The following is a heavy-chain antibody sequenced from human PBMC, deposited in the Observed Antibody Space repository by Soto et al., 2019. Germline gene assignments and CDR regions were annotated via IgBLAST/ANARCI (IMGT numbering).Heavy chain of an antibody. Sequence: QVQFVQSGTEVNKPGAFVKLSCKTSGYIFSSYAMHWVRQAHGQSREWMGWINPGNGNTKYSQKLQGRVAITRDTSASTAYMELSSLRSEDTAVYYCARAVARGVKTVYYFYGMDVWGQGTTVTVSS. CDR3: ARAVARGVKTVYYFYGMDV. J-gene: IGHJ6*02. CDR1: GYIFSSYA. D-gene: IGHD3-10*01. CDR2: INPGNGNT. V-gene: IGHV1-3*01.